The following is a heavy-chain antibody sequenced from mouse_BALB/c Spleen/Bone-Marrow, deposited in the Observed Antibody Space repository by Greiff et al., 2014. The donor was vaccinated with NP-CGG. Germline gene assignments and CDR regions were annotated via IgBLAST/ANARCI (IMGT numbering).Heavy chain of an antibody. D-gene: IGHD2-14*01. CDR1: GYTFTDYY. V-gene: IGHV1-26*01. CDR3: AMGVRLYWYFDV. CDR2: INPINGDT. Sequence: VQLKESGPELVKPGASVKMSCKASGYTFTDYYMKWVKQSHGKSLGWIGDINPINGDTFYNQKFKGKATLTVDRSSSTAYMQLDSLTSEDSAVYYCAMGVRLYWYFDVWGAGTTVTVSS. J-gene: IGHJ1*01.